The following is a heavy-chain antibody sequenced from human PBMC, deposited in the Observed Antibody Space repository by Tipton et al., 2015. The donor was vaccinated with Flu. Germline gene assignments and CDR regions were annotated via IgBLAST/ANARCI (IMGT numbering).Heavy chain of an antibody. CDR3: ARRDLGDSGWYDFDGDPFDI. Sequence: VQLVQSGAEVKKPGESLKISCKGSGYSFANYWIGWVRQMPGKGLEWMGIIYPDDSDTKYSPSFQGQVTISADRSISTAYLQWSSLKASDTAMYYCARRDLGDSGWYDFDGDPFDIWGQGTMVTVSS. J-gene: IGHJ3*02. V-gene: IGHV5-51*01. CDR1: GYSFANYW. D-gene: IGHD6-19*01. CDR2: IYPDDSDT.